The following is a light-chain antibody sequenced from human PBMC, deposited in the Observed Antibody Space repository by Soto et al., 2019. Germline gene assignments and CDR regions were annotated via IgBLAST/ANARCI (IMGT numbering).Light chain of an antibody. CDR3: CSHTTSNTRV. Sequence: QSVLTQPASVSGSLGQSITISCTGTSSDVGGYNYVSWYQQYPGKAPKLMIYDVSNRPSGVSNRFSGSKSDNTASLTISGLQAEDEADYYCCSHTTSNTRVFGTGTKLTVL. CDR2: DVS. V-gene: IGLV2-14*01. J-gene: IGLJ1*01. CDR1: SSDVGGYNY.